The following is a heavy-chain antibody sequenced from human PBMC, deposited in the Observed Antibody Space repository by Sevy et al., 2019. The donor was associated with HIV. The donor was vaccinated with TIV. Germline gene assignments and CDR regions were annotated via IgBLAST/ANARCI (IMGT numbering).Heavy chain of an antibody. CDR3: ARARSQFYGDYYFDY. D-gene: IGHD4-17*01. CDR1: GGSISSGGYS. J-gene: IGHJ4*02. CDR2: IYHGGST. V-gene: IGHV4-30-2*01. Sequence: SETLSLTCAVSGGSISSGGYSWSWIRQPPGKGLEWIGYIYHGGSTYYNPSLKSRVTISVDRSKNQFSLKLSSVTAADTAVYYCARARSQFYGDYYFDYWGQGTLVTVSS.